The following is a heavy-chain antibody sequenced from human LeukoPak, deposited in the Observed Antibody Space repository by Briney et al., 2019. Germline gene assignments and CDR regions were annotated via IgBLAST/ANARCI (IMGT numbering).Heavy chain of an antibody. D-gene: IGHD6-19*01. CDR2: IYYNGNT. J-gene: IGHJ3*02. Sequence: SETLSLTCTVSGGSISGSYWSWIRQSPGKGLEWIGYIYYNGNTNYNPSLRSRLTMSVDTSKNQFSLKLTSVTAADTALYYCAKGGWSLDIWGQGTMVTVSS. CDR1: GGSISGSY. V-gene: IGHV4-59*03. CDR3: AKGGWSLDI.